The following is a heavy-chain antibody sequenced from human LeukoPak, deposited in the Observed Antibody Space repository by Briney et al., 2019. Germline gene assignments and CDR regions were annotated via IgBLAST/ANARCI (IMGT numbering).Heavy chain of an antibody. CDR2: ISAYNGNT. CDR1: GYTFTSYG. J-gene: IGHJ3*01. D-gene: IGHD3-9*01. CDR3: ARGAAVLRHFDWLSRGGGFDF. V-gene: IGHV1-18*01. Sequence: ASVKVSCKASGYTFTSYGISWVRQAPGQGLEWMGWISAYNGNTNYAQKLQGRVTMTTDTSTSTAYMELRSLRSDDTAVYYCARGAAVLRHFDWLSRGGGFDFWGQGTMITVSS.